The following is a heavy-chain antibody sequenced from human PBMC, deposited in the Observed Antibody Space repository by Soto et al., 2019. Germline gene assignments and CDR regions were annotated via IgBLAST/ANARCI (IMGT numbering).Heavy chain of an antibody. V-gene: IGHV4-4*02. Sequence: QVQLQESGPSLVKPSGTLSLTCVITNTSISSSNWWSWVRQAPGKGLEWIGEIYHTGRTNYAPSLKSRLTMSIDKSNNRFSLRLTSLTAADTAVYYCVRDEAHYDILTGSSLGRAFDIWGQGTMVTVSS. J-gene: IGHJ3*02. CDR1: NTSISSSNW. CDR2: IYHTGRT. CDR3: VRDEAHYDILTGSSLGRAFDI. D-gene: IGHD3-9*01.